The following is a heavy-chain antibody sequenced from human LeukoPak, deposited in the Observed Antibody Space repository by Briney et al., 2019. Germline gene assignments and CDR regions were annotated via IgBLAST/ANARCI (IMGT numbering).Heavy chain of an antibody. V-gene: IGHV4-4*07. CDR2: IYTSGST. CDR1: GGSISSYY. Sequence: SETLSLTCTVSGGSISSYYWSWIRQPAGKGLEWIGHIYTSGSTNYNPSLKSRVTMSVDTSKNQFSLKLSSVTAVDTAVYYCAREGIVVVPAAILSYYYYYMDVWGKGTTVTISS. CDR3: AREGIVVVPAAILSYYYYYMDV. J-gene: IGHJ6*03. D-gene: IGHD2-2*01.